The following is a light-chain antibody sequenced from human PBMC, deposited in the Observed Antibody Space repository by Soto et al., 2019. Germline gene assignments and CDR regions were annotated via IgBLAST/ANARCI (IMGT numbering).Light chain of an antibody. CDR1: QSIANF. CDR2: TAS. CDR3: QQSYSTPPWT. Sequence: DIPMTQSPSSLSASVGDRVTITCRASQSIANFLNWYQQKPGKAPKLLIYTASSLQSGVPSRFSGSGSGTDFTLTIRSLQAEDFANYYCQQSYSTPPWTLGQGTKVDIK. V-gene: IGKV1-39*01. J-gene: IGKJ1*01.